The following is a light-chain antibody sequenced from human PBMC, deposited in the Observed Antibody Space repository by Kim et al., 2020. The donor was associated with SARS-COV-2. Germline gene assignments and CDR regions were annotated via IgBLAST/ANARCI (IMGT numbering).Light chain of an antibody. CDR3: QQRSNWRT. CDR1: QSVGGY. CDR2: DAS. V-gene: IGKV3-11*01. J-gene: IGKJ1*01. Sequence: EIVLTQSPATLSLSPGERATLSCRASQSVGGYLAWYQQRPGQAPRLLIYDASTRAPGIPARFSGSGSGTDFTLTINNVEPEDFAVYYCQQRSNWRTFGQGTKV.